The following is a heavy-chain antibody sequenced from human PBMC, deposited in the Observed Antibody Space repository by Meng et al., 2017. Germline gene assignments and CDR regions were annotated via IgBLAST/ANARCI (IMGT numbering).Heavy chain of an antibody. D-gene: IGHD3-10*01. CDR3: AHSYGSNFDY. V-gene: IGHV2-5*02. CDR1: GFSLITRGVG. J-gene: IGHJ4*02. Sequence: QSTLEEAGPHLVQPTPNLTLTRTFSGFSLITRGVGVGWIRQPPGKALEWLALIYLDDDKRYSPSLKSRLTITKETSKNPVVLTMTNMDPVDTATYYCAHSYGSNFDYWGQGTLVTVSS. CDR2: IYLDDDK.